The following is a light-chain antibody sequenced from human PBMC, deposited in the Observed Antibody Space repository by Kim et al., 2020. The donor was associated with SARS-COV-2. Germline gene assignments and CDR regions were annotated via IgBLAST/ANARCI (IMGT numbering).Light chain of an antibody. J-gene: IGKJ1*01. Sequence: DIQMTQSPSTLSAFVGNRVTITCRASQSVDSWVAWYQQRPGKAPKLLLYQSSKLASGVPSRFSGSGSGTDFTLTISNLQPHDSAVYYCKQYETYWTFGPGTKVDIK. V-gene: IGKV1-5*03. CDR1: QSVDSW. CDR2: QSS. CDR3: KQYETYWT.